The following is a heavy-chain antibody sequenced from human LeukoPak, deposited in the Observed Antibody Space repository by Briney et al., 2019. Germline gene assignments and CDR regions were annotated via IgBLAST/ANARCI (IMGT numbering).Heavy chain of an antibody. Sequence: GGSLRLSCAASGFTFSSCSMNWVRQAPGKGLEWVSYISSSSSTLYYADSVKGRFTISRDNAKNSLYLQMSSLRAEDTAVYYCARDRDSSGYYHGYWGQGTLVTVSS. D-gene: IGHD3-22*01. CDR1: GFTFSSCS. CDR3: ARDRDSSGYYHGY. J-gene: IGHJ4*02. V-gene: IGHV3-48*01. CDR2: ISSSSSTL.